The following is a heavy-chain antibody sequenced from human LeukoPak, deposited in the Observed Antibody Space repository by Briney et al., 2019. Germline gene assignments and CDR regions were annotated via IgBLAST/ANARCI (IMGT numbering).Heavy chain of an antibody. CDR1: GFTFSNAW. D-gene: IGHD2-2*02. V-gene: IGHV3-15*07. CDR2: IKSKTDGGTT. CDR3: TIPLYHYYYGMDV. Sequence: PGGSLRLSCEASGFTFSNAWMNWVRQAPGKGLEWVGRIKSKTDGGTTDYAAPVKGRFTISRDDSKNTLYLQMNSLKTEDTAVYYCTIPLYHYYYGMDVWGQGTTVTVSS. J-gene: IGHJ6*02.